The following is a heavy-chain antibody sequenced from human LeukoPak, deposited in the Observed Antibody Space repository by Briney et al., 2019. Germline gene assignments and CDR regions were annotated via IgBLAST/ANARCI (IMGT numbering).Heavy chain of an antibody. V-gene: IGHV4-39*07. CDR2: IYYSGST. D-gene: IGHD7-27*01. Sequence: SETLSLTCTVSGGSISSSSYYWGWIRQPPGKGLEWIGSIYYSGSTYYNPSLKSRVTISVDTSKNQFSLKLSSVTAADTAVYYCARAGVTGDDAFDIWGQGTMVTVSS. CDR1: GGSISSSSYY. CDR3: ARAGVTGDDAFDI. J-gene: IGHJ3*02.